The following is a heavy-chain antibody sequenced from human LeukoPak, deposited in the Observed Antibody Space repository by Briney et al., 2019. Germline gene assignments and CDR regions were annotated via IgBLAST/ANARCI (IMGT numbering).Heavy chain of an antibody. Sequence: PGGSLRLSCAASGFTFDDYAMHWVRQAPGKGLEWVSLISWDGGSTYYADSAKGRFTISRDNSKNSLYLQMNSLRAEDTALYYCAKDMAAYYYSSGNIDSWGQGTLVTVSS. V-gene: IGHV3-43D*03. CDR1: GFTFDDYA. D-gene: IGHD3-10*01. J-gene: IGHJ4*02. CDR3: AKDMAAYYYSSGNIDS. CDR2: ISWDGGST.